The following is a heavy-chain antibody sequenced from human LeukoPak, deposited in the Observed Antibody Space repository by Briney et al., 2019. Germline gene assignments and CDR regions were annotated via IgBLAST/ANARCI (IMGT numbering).Heavy chain of an antibody. CDR2: IYSSGIT. CDR3: ARERDYSGWQFDY. CDR1: GLTVSSNY. Sequence: PGGSLRLSCAASGLTVSSNYMTWVRQAPGKGLEWVTVIYSSGITYYADSVKGRFTISRDNSKNTLYLQMNSLRAEDTAVHYCARERDYSGWQFDYWGQGTLVTVSS. V-gene: IGHV3-53*01. J-gene: IGHJ4*01. D-gene: IGHD6-19*01.